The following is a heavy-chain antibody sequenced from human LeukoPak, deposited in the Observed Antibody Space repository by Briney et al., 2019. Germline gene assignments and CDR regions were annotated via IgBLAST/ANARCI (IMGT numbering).Heavy chain of an antibody. Sequence: ASVKVSCKASGGTFSSYAISWVRQAPGQGLEWMGGIIPIFGTANYAQKFQGRVTITADESTSTAYMELSSLRSEDTAVYYCARGRWLPAGYYYYYYYMDVWGKGTTVTISS. V-gene: IGHV1-69*13. D-gene: IGHD5-24*01. CDR1: GGTFSSYA. J-gene: IGHJ6*03. CDR3: ARGRWLPAGYYYYYYYMDV. CDR2: IIPIFGTA.